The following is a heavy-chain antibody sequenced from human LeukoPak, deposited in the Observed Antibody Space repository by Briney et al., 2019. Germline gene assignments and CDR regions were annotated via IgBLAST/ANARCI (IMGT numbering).Heavy chain of an antibody. CDR3: ARGLTASDY. J-gene: IGHJ4*01. V-gene: IGHV4-31*03. CDR2: IYYSGGT. CDR1: GGSISSGGYH. D-gene: IGHD1-20*01. Sequence: SQTLSLTCTVSGGSISSGGYHWRWIRQHPGKGLEWIGYIYYSGGTYYNPFLKSRVTISLDTSKNQFSLQMTSVTAADTAVYYCARGLTASDYWGQGTLVTVSS.